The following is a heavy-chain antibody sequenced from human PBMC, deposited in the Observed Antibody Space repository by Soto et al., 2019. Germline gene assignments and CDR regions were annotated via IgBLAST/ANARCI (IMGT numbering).Heavy chain of an antibody. Sequence: GASVKVSCKASGYTFTSYYMHWVRQAPGQGLEWMGIINPSGGSTSYAQKFQGRVTMTRDTSTSTVYMELSSLRSEDTAVYYCARDAYYYDSSGYSEFDYWGQGTLVTVSS. J-gene: IGHJ4*02. CDR2: INPSGGST. V-gene: IGHV1-46*01. CDR3: ARDAYYYDSSGYSEFDY. CDR1: GYTFTSYY. D-gene: IGHD3-22*01.